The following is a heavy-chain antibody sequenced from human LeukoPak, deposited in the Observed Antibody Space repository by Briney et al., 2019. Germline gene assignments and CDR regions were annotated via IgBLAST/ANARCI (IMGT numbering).Heavy chain of an antibody. J-gene: IGHJ4*02. V-gene: IGHV4-34*01. D-gene: IGHD5-12*01. CDR2: INHSGST. CDR3: ARGVRRSGYDSNYFDY. CDR1: GGSFSGYY. Sequence: SETLSLTCAVYGGSFSGYYWSWIRQPPGKGLEWIGEINHSGSTNYNPSLKSRVTISVDTSKNQFSLKLSSVTAADTAVYYCARGVRRSGYDSNYFDYWGQGTLVTVSS.